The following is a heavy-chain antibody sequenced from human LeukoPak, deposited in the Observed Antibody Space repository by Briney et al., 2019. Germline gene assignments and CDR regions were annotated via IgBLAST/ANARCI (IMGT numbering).Heavy chain of an antibody. CDR2: ISAYNGNT. CDR1: GYTFTSYG. Sequence: AASVKASCKASGYTFTSYGISWVRQAPGQGLEWMGWISAYNGNTTYAQKLQGRVTMTTDTSTSTAYMELRSLRSDDTAVYYCARVGDTVVATILFVGEKTFDYWGQGTLVTVSS. V-gene: IGHV1-18*01. J-gene: IGHJ4*02. D-gene: IGHD5-12*01. CDR3: ARVGDTVVATILFVGEKTFDY.